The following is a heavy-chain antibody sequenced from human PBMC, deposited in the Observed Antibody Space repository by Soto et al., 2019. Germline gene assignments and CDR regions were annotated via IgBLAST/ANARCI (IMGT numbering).Heavy chain of an antibody. Sequence: SETLSLTCAVSGGSISSSNWWHWVRQPPGKGLEWIGETHHSGTTNYNPSLKSRVAISVDKSKNQFSLKLNSVTAADTAVYYCARVRQYCSGTSCYLDPWGQGTLVTVSS. CDR3: ARVRQYCSGTSCYLDP. D-gene: IGHD2-2*01. CDR1: GGSISSSNW. V-gene: IGHV4-4*02. J-gene: IGHJ5*02. CDR2: THHSGTT.